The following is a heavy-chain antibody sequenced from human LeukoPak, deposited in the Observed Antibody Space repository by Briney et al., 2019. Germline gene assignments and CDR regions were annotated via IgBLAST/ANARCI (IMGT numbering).Heavy chain of an antibody. J-gene: IGHJ5*02. D-gene: IGHD6-13*01. CDR3: ACRDLSSTWSFP. V-gene: IGHV5-51*01. CDR1: GYSFTNYW. CDR2: IYPGDSRV. Sequence: GESLKISCQTFGYSFTNYWIGWVRQMPGKGMEWMGVIYPGDSRVRYNPSFQGQVTISVDKSINTAYLQWLSLRASDSAMYYCACRDLSSTWSFPWGQGTLVTLSS.